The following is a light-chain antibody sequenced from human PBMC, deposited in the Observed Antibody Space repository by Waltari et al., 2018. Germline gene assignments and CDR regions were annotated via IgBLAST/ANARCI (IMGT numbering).Light chain of an antibody. CDR3: CSYAVSSTLV. Sequence: QSPLTQPASVSASPGQSITISCTGTSSDIGNDNLVTWYQQHSGKVPKLIIYDLTQRPSGVSDRFSGSKSGNTASLTISGLQEDDEADYYCCSYAVSSTLVFGGGTKVTVL. CDR2: DLT. V-gene: IGLV2-23*02. J-gene: IGLJ2*01. CDR1: SSDIGNDNL.